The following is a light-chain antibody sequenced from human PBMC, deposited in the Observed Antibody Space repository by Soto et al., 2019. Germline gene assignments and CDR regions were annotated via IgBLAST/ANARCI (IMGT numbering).Light chain of an antibody. V-gene: IGLV1-44*01. CDR1: SSNVGSNS. CDR3: AAWDDSLNGPV. J-gene: IGLJ1*01. CDR2: NNY. Sequence: QSVLTQPPSASGTPGQRVTISCSGSSSNVGSNSVNWYQQLPGTAPKLLIYNNYQRPSGVPDRFSGSKSGTSASLAISGLQSTDEADYYCAAWDDSLNGPVFGTGTKLTVL.